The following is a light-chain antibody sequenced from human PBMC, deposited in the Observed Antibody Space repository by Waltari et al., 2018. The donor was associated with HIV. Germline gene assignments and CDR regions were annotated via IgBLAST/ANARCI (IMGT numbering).Light chain of an antibody. CDR2: DAS. Sequence: DIQMTQSPSSLSASVGDRVSITCRASQAVANKVNWFQQKPGKAPKVLIYDASHLPNGVPSRFSGSGSGTDFTLTINGVQPDDFASYFCQQISSFPLTFGPGTKVDVK. J-gene: IGKJ3*01. CDR3: QQISSFPLT. CDR1: QAVANK. V-gene: IGKV1-39*01.